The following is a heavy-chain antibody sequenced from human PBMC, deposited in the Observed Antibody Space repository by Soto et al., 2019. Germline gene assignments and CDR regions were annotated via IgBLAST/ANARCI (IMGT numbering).Heavy chain of an antibody. D-gene: IGHD3-3*01. CDR3: TTDPYFTI. CDR2: IKSKSDGGTT. J-gene: IGHJ4*02. Sequence: PGGSLRLSCAASGFTFSNVWMGWVRQAPGKGPEWVGRIKSKSDGGTTDYAAPVKGRFTVSRDDSKNTLYLQMNSLKTEDTAVYHCTTDPYFTIWGQGTLVTVSS. V-gene: IGHV3-15*01. CDR1: GFTFSNVW.